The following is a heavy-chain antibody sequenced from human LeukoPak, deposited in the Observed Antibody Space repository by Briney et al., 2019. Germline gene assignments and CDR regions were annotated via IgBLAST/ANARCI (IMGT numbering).Heavy chain of an antibody. Sequence: GGSLRLSCAASGFAFSSLWMHWVRQAPGKGLVWVSIINTEGTDTRYADSVRGRFTISRDNAKNTLYVQMNGLRAEDTAVYYCGRDVGLRLDVWGQGTTVTVSS. CDR2: INTEGTDT. CDR3: GRDVGLRLDV. J-gene: IGHJ6*02. CDR1: GFAFSSLW. V-gene: IGHV3-74*01.